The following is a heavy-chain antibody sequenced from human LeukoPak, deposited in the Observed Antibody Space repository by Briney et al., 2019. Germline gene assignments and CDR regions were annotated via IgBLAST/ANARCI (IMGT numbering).Heavy chain of an antibody. D-gene: IGHD5-18*01. J-gene: IGHJ4*02. Sequence: PGGSLRLSCAASGFTFSSYEMNWVRQAPGKGLEWVSYISSSGSTLYYADSVKGRFTISRDNAKNSLYLQMSSLRVEDTAIYYCAKAGASHTAMDFLFDYWGQGTLVTVSS. V-gene: IGHV3-48*03. CDR3: AKAGASHTAMDFLFDY. CDR1: GFTFSSYE. CDR2: ISSSGSTL.